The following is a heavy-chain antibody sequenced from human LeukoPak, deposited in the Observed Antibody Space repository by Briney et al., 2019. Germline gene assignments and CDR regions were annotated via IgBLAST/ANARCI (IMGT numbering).Heavy chain of an antibody. Sequence: PGGSLRLSCVASGFTFSTYSMHWVRQAPGRGLEYVSAISSNGGSTYYANSVKGRFTISRDNSKNTLYLQMGSLSAEDMAVYYCVRENYASYYNWGQGTLVTVSS. V-gene: IGHV3-64*01. D-gene: IGHD1-26*01. CDR1: GFTFSTYS. CDR3: VRENYASYYN. CDR2: ISSNGGST. J-gene: IGHJ4*02.